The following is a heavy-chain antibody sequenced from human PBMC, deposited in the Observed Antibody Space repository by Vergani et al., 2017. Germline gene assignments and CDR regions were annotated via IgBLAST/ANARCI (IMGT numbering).Heavy chain of an antibody. J-gene: IGHJ4*03. Sequence: QVQLVESGGGVVQPGGSLRLSCAASGFTFNSYGMHWVRQAPGKGLEWVASIRSDESRSYYGDSMEGPFTSSRDNSKNTLYLQMKSLRPEDTAVYYCAKEGGGYCSGGTCYPEYWGQGTLVIVSS. V-gene: IGHV3-30*02. CDR3: AKEGGGYCSGGTCYPEY. CDR2: IRSDESRS. CDR1: GFTFNSYG. D-gene: IGHD2-15*01.